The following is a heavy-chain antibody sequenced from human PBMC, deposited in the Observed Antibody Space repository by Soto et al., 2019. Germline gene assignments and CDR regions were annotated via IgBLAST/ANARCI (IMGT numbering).Heavy chain of an antibody. CDR3: ASLTLHHFCSGSFCGWFDP. Sequence: SETLSLTCAVSESSFNNTKYWGWIRQPPGKGLEWIGTIYQSRNTYYSPSLQSRVTILLDMSKNQISLNLSSVTAADTAVYYCASLTLHHFCSGSFCGWFDPWGQGTLVTVSS. CDR1: ESSFNNTKY. J-gene: IGHJ5*02. D-gene: IGHD2-15*01. V-gene: IGHV4-38-2*01. CDR2: IYQSRNT.